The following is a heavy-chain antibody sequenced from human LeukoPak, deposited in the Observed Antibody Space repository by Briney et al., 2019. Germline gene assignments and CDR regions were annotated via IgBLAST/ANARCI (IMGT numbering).Heavy chain of an antibody. Sequence: GGSLRLSCAASGFTFSTYAMSWVRQAPGKGLEWVSTISGSGDSTFYADSVKGRFTISRDNSKNTLYLQMNSLRAEDTAIYYCASRGYGSGSYYTFDFWGQGTLVTVSS. CDR3: ASRGYGSGSYYTFDF. CDR1: GFTFSTYA. CDR2: ISGSGDST. D-gene: IGHD3-10*01. V-gene: IGHV3-23*01. J-gene: IGHJ4*02.